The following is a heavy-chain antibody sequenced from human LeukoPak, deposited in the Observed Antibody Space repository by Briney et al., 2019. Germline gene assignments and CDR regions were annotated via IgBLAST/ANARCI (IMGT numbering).Heavy chain of an antibody. CDR1: GYTFTVYS. D-gene: IGHD3-16*01. Sequence: ASVKVSCKASGYTFTVYSINWLRQAPGQGLEWMGWITTSTGKPTYAQGFTGRIVFSLDTSVSTIYLHINSLKAEDTAVYYCARDASMINFDYWGQGSLVTVSS. V-gene: IGHV7-4-1*02. CDR2: ITTSTGKP. CDR3: ARDASMINFDY. J-gene: IGHJ4*02.